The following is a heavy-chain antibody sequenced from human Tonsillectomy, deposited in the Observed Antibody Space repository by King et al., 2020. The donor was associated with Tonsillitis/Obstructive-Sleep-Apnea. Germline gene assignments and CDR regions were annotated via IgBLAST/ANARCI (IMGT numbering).Heavy chain of an antibody. CDR3: ARHGYSSGWSSYYYMDV. J-gene: IGHJ6*03. CDR1: GYSLTSYW. Sequence: QLVQSGAEVKKPGESLKISCKGSGYSLTSYWIGWVRQMPGKGLEWMGIIYPGDSDTRYSPSFQGQVTISADKSISTAYLQWSSLKASDTAMYYCARHGYSSGWSSYYYMDVWGKGTTVTVSS. V-gene: IGHV5-51*01. CDR2: IYPGDSDT. D-gene: IGHD6-19*01.